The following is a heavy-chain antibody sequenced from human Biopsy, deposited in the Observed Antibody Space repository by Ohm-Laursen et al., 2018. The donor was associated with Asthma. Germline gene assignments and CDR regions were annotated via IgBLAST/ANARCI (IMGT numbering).Heavy chain of an antibody. J-gene: IGHJ2*01. Sequence: PSDTLSLTCTVSGGSISGFYWSWIRQPPGKGLEWIGYIYYTGTTNYNPSLKSRVSISVDTSKNQFSLKLSSVTAADTAVYYCARVPTTLRYFDLWGRGTLVTVSS. CDR3: ARVPTTLRYFDL. V-gene: IGHV4-59*07. CDR2: IYYTGTT. D-gene: IGHD2-15*01. CDR1: GGSISGFY.